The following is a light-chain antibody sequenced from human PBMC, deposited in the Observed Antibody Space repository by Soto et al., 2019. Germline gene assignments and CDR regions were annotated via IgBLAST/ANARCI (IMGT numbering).Light chain of an antibody. CDR2: EVS. Sequence: QSVLAQPSSVSGSPGQSITISCTGTSTDVGGYNYVSWYQHHPGKGPKLIIYEVSNRPSGVSDRFSGSKSGNKASLIISGLQAEDEVDYYCQSYDSSLSYVFGTGTKVTVL. J-gene: IGLJ1*01. CDR3: QSYDSSLSYV. V-gene: IGLV2-14*01. CDR1: STDVGGYNY.